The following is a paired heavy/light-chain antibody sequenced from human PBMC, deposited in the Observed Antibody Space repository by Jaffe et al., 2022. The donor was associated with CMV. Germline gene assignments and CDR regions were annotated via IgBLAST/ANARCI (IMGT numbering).Light chain of an antibody. Sequence: DIQLTQSPSSLSASVGDSVTITCQASQDISNFLNWYQQKPGKAPKLLIYDASNLQVGVPSRFSGSGSGTDFTFTISSLQPEDIATYYCQQYDTVLALTFGGGTKVEI. J-gene: IGKJ4*01. CDR1: QDISNF. CDR3: QQYDTVLALT. CDR2: DAS. V-gene: IGKV1-33*01.
Heavy chain of an antibody. Sequence: QVYLLQSGAELKKPGASVKVSCKVSGHSLSETAIQWVRQTPGKGLEWMGGFDPEDDNIVHAQRFQGSVTLTQDTSTDTAYMEMNNLRPEDTGVYFCAKLAVEEAGPGVDALDIWGQGTMITVSS. CDR2: FDPEDDNI. CDR1: GHSLSETA. CDR3: AKLAVEEAGPGVDALDI. V-gene: IGHV1-24*01. D-gene: IGHD6-13*01. J-gene: IGHJ3*02.